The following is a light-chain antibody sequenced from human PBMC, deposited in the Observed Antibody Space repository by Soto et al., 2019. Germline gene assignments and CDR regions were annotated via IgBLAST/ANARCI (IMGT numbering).Light chain of an antibody. CDR1: SSDVGGYNY. CDR2: EVS. Sequence: QSALTQPASVSGSPGQSITISCTGTSSDVGGYNYVSWYQQHPGKAHKLIIYEVSNRPSGVPNRFFGSKSGNTASLTISGLQAEDEAEYYCTSYTSSSTLDVFGTGTKLTVL. CDR3: TSYTSSSTLDV. V-gene: IGLV2-14*01. J-gene: IGLJ1*01.